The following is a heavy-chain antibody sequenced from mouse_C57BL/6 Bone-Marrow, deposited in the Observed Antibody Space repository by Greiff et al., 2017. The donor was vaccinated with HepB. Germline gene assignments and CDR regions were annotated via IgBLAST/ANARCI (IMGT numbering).Heavy chain of an antibody. CDR2: ISYDGSN. D-gene: IGHD4-1*01. J-gene: IGHJ2*01. CDR1: GYSITSGYY. Sequence: EVQLQESGPGLVKPSQSLTLSCSVSGYSITSGYYWYWIRQSPGNKLEWIGYISYDGSNNYNPSLKNRISITRDTSKNQFFLKLKSMTTEDTATYYCSREEGLTGTDFDYWGQGTTLTVSS. V-gene: IGHV3-6*01. CDR3: SREEGLTGTDFDY.